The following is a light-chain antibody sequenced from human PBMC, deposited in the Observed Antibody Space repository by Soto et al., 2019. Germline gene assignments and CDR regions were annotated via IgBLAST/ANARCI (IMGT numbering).Light chain of an antibody. CDR2: GAS. V-gene: IGKV3-20*01. CDR1: QSIINNY. Sequence: ESALTQSPGSLSLSPGQTATLSCRASQSIINNYLAWYQQKPGQAPRLLIYGASIMATGVPDRFSGSGSGTDFTLTITRLEAEDFAVYYCQQYGTSPLVYTFGQGTKLGVK. CDR3: QQYGTSPLVYT. J-gene: IGKJ2*01.